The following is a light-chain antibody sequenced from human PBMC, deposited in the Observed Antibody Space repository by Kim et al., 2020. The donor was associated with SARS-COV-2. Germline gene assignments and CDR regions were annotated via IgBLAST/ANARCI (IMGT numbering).Light chain of an antibody. Sequence: SYELTQPPSVSVSPGQTASITCSGDKLGDKYACWYQQKPGQSPVLVIYQDSRRPSGIPERFSGSNSGNTATLTISETQAMDEADYYCEAWDSSAGVFGIGTKVTVL. V-gene: IGLV3-1*01. J-gene: IGLJ1*01. CDR2: QDS. CDR1: KLGDKY. CDR3: EAWDSSAGV.